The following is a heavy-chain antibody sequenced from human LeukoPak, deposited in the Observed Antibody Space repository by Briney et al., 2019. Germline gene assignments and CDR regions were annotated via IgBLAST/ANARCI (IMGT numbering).Heavy chain of an antibody. D-gene: IGHD3-10*01. J-gene: IGHJ4*02. V-gene: IGHV3-23*01. CDR3: AKVYYGSGSYNYFDY. CDR2: ISGSGGST. Sequence: PGGSLRLSCAASGFTFSSYAMSWVRQAPGKGLEWVSAISGSGGSTYYADSVKGRFTISRDNSKNTLYLQMNSLRAEDTAVYYCAKVYYGSGSYNYFDYWGQGTLATVSS. CDR1: GFTFSSYA.